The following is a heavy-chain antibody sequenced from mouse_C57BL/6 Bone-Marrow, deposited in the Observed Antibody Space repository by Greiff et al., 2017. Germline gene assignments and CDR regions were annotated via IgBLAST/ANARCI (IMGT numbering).Heavy chain of an antibody. CDR1: GYTFTSYW. CDR3: ARLGERPYYFDY. J-gene: IGHJ2*01. Sequence: VQLQQPGAELVMPGASVKLSCKASGYTFTSYWMHWVKQRPGQGLEWIGEIDPSDSYTNYNQQFKGKSTLTVDKSSSTAYMQLSSLTSEDSAVYYCARLGERPYYFDYWGQGTTLTVSS. CDR2: IDPSDSYT. V-gene: IGHV1-69*01. D-gene: IGHD1-2*01.